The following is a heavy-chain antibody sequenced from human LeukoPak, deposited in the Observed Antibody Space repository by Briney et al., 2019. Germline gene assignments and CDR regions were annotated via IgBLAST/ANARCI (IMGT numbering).Heavy chain of an antibody. J-gene: IGHJ4*02. V-gene: IGHV3-9*01. CDR1: GFTFDDYA. Sequence: AGGSLRLSCAASGFTFDDYAMHWVRQAPGKGLEWVSGISWNSGSVGYADSVKGRFTISRDNAKNSLYLQMNSLRAEDTAVYYCARTDSGIVGATGDYWGQGTLVTVSS. CDR3: ARTDSGIVGATGDY. D-gene: IGHD1-26*01. CDR2: ISWNSGSV.